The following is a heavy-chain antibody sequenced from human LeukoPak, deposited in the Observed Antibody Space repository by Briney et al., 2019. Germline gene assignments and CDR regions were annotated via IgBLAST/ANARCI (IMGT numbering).Heavy chain of an antibody. D-gene: IGHD3-16*01. CDR2: IGSSSSYI. Sequence: GGSLRLSCAASGFTFSSYSMNWVRQAPGKGLEWVSSIGSSSSYIYYADSVKGRFTISRDNAKNSLYLQMNSLRAEGTAVYYCARLGLIQPGGADYWGQGTLVTVSS. CDR1: GFTFSSYS. J-gene: IGHJ4*02. V-gene: IGHV3-21*01. CDR3: ARLGLIQPGGADY.